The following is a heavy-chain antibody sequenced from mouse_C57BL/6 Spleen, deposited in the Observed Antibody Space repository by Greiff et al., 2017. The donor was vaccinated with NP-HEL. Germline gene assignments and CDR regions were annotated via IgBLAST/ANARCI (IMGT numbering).Heavy chain of an antibody. CDR2: IDPENGDT. CDR3: TTGTGIYFDY. J-gene: IGHJ2*01. CDR1: GFNIKDDY. Sequence: EVQLQQSGAELVRPGASVKLSCTASGFNIKDDYMHWVKQRPEQGLEWIGWIDPENGDTEYASKFQGKATITADTSSNTAYLQLSSLTSEDTAVYYCTTGTGIYFDYWGQGTTLTVSS. V-gene: IGHV14-4*01. D-gene: IGHD4-1*01.